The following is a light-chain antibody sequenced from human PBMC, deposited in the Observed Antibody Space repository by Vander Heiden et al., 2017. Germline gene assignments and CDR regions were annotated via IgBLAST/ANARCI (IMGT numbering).Light chain of an antibody. V-gene: IGKV3-11*01. J-gene: IGKJ1*01. Sequence: TQSPATLSLSPGERATISCRASQSVSSYLAWYQQKPGQAPRLLIYDASNRATGIPARFSGSGSGTDFTLTISRLEPEDFSVYYCQQRSNWPRGTFGQGTKVEIK. CDR2: DAS. CDR1: QSVSSY. CDR3: QQRSNWPRGT.